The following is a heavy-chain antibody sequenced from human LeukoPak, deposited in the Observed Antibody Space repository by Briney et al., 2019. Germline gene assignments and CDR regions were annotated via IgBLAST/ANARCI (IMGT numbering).Heavy chain of an antibody. CDR2: MDPTGSQK. D-gene: IGHD1-1*01. CDR3: AIWTSGNY. V-gene: IGHV3-7*01. Sequence: PGTSLRLSCEASGFTFSHFAMHWVRQAPGKGLEWVANMDPTGSQKRYVDSVKGRFTISKDNPGASLYLDMHSLRAEDTAIYYCAIWTSGNYWGQGTLVTVSS. CDR1: GFTFSHFA. J-gene: IGHJ4*02.